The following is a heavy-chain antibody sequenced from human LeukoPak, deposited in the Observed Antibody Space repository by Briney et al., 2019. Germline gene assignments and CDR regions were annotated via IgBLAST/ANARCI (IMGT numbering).Heavy chain of an antibody. CDR1: GFTFSSYS. V-gene: IGHV3-21*01. CDR2: ISSSSSYI. CDR3: ARDYGGNSGVYAFDI. J-gene: IGHJ3*02. Sequence: PGGSLRLSCAASGFTFSSYSMNWVRQAPGKGLEWVSSISSSSSYIYYAGSVKGRFTISRDNAKNSLYLRMNSLRAEDTAVYYCARDYGGNSGVYAFDIWGQGTMVTVSS. D-gene: IGHD4-23*01.